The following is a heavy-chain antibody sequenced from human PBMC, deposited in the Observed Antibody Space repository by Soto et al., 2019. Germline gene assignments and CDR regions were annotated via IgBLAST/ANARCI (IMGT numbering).Heavy chain of an antibody. CDR1: GGSFSGYY. J-gene: IGHJ3*02. D-gene: IGHD2-21*02. CDR2: INHSGST. CDR3: ARVSAYCGGDCYWAFDI. Sequence: SETLSLTCAVYGGSFSGYYWSWIRQPPGKGLEWIGEINHSGSTNYNPSLKSRVTISVDTSKNQFSLKLSSVTAADTAVYYCARVSAYCGGDCYWAFDIWGQGTMVTVSS. V-gene: IGHV4-34*01.